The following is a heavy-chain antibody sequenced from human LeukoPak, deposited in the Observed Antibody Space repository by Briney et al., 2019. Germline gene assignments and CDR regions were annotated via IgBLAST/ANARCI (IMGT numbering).Heavy chain of an antibody. CDR3: ARHAYYYDRSGSYEAFDI. CDR2: MYYRGST. Sequence: SETLSLTCTVSGGSISTYYWSWIRRPPGKGLEWIGSMYYRGSTNYKPSLKSRVTISVDTSKNQFSLKLSSVTAADTAVYYCARHAYYYDRSGSYEAFDIWGQGTMVTVSS. CDR1: GGSISTYY. J-gene: IGHJ3*02. V-gene: IGHV4-59*08. D-gene: IGHD3-22*01.